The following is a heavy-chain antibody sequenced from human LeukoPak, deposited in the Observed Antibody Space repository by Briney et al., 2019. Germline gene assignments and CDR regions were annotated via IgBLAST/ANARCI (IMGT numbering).Heavy chain of an antibody. V-gene: IGHV4-34*01. D-gene: IGHD3-9*01. J-gene: IGHJ5*02. CDR3: ARYEVESSYYDILTGYRANWFDP. CDR2: INHSGST. Sequence: PSETLSLTCAVYGGSFSGYYWSWIRQPPGKGLEWIGEINHSGSTNYNPSLKSRVTISVDTSKNQFSLKLSSVTAADTAVYYCARYEVESSYYDILTGYRANWFDPWGQGTLVTVSS. CDR1: GGSFSGYY.